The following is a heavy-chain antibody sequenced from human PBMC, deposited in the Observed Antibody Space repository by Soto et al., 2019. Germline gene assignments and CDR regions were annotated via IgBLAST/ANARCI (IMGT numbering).Heavy chain of an antibody. CDR1: GDIFTRYS. V-gene: IGHV1-69*06. CDR2: VIPVFGTS. J-gene: IGHJ6*02. Sequence: VRLVQSGAEVKKPGSSVRVSCRAPGDIFTRYSFSWVRQAPGQGLEWMGGVIPVFGTSNYGRKFQGRVTRTADKSAHTAFLDMSGLRYDDTAVYYCAGAPAGDYYYYYKFDIWGQGTAVTVSS. CDR3: AGAPAGDYYYYYKFDI. D-gene: IGHD2-21*02.